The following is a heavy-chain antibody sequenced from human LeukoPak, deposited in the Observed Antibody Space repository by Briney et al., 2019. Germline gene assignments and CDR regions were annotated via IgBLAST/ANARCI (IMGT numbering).Heavy chain of an antibody. CDR3: ARERGYDFWSGSRLLFDY. CDR1: GFTFSDYY. V-gene: IGHV3-11*04. J-gene: IGHJ4*02. CDR2: ISGSGSTI. D-gene: IGHD3-3*01. Sequence: GGSLRLSCAASGFTFSDYYMSWIRQAPGKGLEWVSYISGSGSTIYYADSVKGRLTISRANAKNSLYLQMNSLRAEDTAVYYCARERGYDFWSGSRLLFDYWGQGTLVTVSS.